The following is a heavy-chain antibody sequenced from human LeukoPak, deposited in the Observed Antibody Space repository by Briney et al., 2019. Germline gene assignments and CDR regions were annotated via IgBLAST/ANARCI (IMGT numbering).Heavy chain of an antibody. CDR2: IYYSGST. V-gene: IGHV4-39*07. J-gene: IGHJ3*02. Sequence: SETLSLTCTVSGGSISSSSYYWGWIRQPPGKGLEWIGSIYYSGSTYYNPSLKSRVTISVDTSKNQFSLKLSSVTAADTAVYYCARDRVLRFLESQSVDAFDIWGQGTMVTVSS. CDR1: GGSISSSSYY. D-gene: IGHD3-3*01. CDR3: ARDRVLRFLESQSVDAFDI.